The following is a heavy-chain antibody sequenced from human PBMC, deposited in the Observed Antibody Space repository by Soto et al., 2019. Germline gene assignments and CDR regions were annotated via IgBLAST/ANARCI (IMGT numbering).Heavy chain of an antibody. V-gene: IGHV3-73*01. D-gene: IGHD2-21*01. CDR2: IRSKASGYAT. J-gene: IGHJ4*02. CDR3: VRHLGETNFDY. Sequence: EVQLVESGGGLVQPGGSLKLSCAASGFTFSDSAIQWVRQASGKGLEWVGRIRSKASGYATAYAASVKGRFTISRDDSKNTAYLQMNSLKTEDTAVYYCVRHLGETNFDYWGQGTLVTVSS. CDR1: GFTFSDSA.